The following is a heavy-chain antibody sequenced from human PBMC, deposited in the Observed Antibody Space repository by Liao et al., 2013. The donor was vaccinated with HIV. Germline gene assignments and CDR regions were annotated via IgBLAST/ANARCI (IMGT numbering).Heavy chain of an antibody. J-gene: IGHJ3*02. V-gene: IGHV4-61*02. CDR1: GGSISSGSYY. Sequence: QVQLQESGPGLVKPSQTLSLTCTVSGGSISSGSYYWSWIRQPAGKGLEWIGYIYYSGSTTYKPSLKSRVTISVATSKNQFSLKLSSVTAADTAVYFCARVASPVGDAFHIWGQGTVVTVSS. CDR3: ARVASPVGDAFHI. D-gene: IGHD1-26*01. CDR2: IYYSGST.